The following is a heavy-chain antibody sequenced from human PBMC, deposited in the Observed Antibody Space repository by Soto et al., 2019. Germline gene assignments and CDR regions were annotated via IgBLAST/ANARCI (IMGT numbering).Heavy chain of an antibody. CDR2: IYYSGST. J-gene: IGHJ4*02. Sequence: SETLSLTCTVSGGSVSSGSYYWSWIRQPPGKGLEWIGYIYYSGSTNYNPSLKSRVTISVDTSKNQFSLKLSSVTAADTAVYYCARDTLGTMIVVNWGQGTLVTVSS. CDR1: GGSVSSGSYY. CDR3: ARDTLGTMIVVN. D-gene: IGHD3-22*01. V-gene: IGHV4-61*01.